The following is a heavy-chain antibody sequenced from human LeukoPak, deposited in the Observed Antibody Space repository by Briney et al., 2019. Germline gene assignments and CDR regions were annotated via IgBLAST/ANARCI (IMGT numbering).Heavy chain of an antibody. Sequence: ASVKVSCKASGYTFTGYYMHWVRQAPGQGLEWMGWINPNSGGTNYAQKFQGRVTMTRDTSISTAYMELSSLRSEDTAVYYCARGWSIAARRRWFDPWGQGTLVTVSS. CDR2: INPNSGGT. D-gene: IGHD6-6*01. J-gene: IGHJ5*02. CDR1: GYTFTGYY. V-gene: IGHV1-2*02. CDR3: ARGWSIAARRRWFDP.